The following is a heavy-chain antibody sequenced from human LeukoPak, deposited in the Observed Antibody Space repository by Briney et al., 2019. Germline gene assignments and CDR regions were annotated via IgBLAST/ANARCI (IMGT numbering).Heavy chain of an antibody. Sequence: GGSLRLSCAASGFTFSSYSMNWVRQAPGKGLEWVSSISSSSSYIYYADSVKGRFTISRDNAKNSLYLQMNSLRAEDTAVYYCMTHDYGQRELDYWGQGTLVTVSS. D-gene: IGHD4-17*01. CDR1: GFTFSSYS. CDR2: ISSSSSYI. J-gene: IGHJ4*02. V-gene: IGHV3-21*01. CDR3: MTHDYGQRELDY.